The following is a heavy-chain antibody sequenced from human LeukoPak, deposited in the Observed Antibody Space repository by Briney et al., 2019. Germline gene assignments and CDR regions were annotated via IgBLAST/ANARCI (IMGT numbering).Heavy chain of an antibody. D-gene: IGHD6-25*01. J-gene: IGHJ6*03. CDR3: VRGTRLIHYCMDV. CDR2: MNPNSGNT. CDR1: GYTFTDYD. Sequence: ASVKVSCKASGYTFTDYDFNWVRQATGQGLEWMGWMNPNSGNTGYAQKFQGRVTITRDTSITTVYMELTSLTSEDTAVYYCVRGTRLIHYCMDVWGKGTTVTVSS. V-gene: IGHV1-8*03.